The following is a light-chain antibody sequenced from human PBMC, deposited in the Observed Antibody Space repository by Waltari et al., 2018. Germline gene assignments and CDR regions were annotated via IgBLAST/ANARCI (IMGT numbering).Light chain of an antibody. CDR3: QQYYTSPALT. Sequence: DIVMTQSPDSLAVSLGERATLNCKSSQSVLHRSNMRNHSAWYQHKQGQPPKLIIYWASTRESGVPDRFSGSGSGSDFNLTINSLQPEDAAVYYCQQYYTSPALTFGGGTTVEIK. CDR1: QSVLHRSNMRNH. V-gene: IGKV4-1*01. J-gene: IGKJ4*01. CDR2: WAS.